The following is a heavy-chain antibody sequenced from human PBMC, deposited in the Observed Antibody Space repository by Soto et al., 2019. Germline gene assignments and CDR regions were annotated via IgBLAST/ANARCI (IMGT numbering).Heavy chain of an antibody. CDR3: ARVFSNFWYFFGF. J-gene: IGHJ4*02. V-gene: IGHV4-59*12. Sequence: SETLSLTCTVSGDSITNYYWSWIRQPPGKGLEWIGNIYHTGAAHYNPSLKSRVTISVDRSKNQFSLNLSSVTAADTAVYYCARVFSNFWYFFGFWGQGSLVTVSS. CDR2: IYHTGAA. D-gene: IGHD1-7*01. CDR1: GDSITNYY.